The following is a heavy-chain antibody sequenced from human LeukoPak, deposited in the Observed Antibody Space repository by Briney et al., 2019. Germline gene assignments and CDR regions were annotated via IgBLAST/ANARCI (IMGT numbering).Heavy chain of an antibody. V-gene: IGHV4-30-2*01. CDR2: IYHSGST. Sequence: SETLSLTCTVSGGSINSRSYYWGWIRQPPGKGLEWIGYIYHSGSTYYNPSLKSRVTISVDRSKNQFSLKLSSVTAADTAVYYCARGEYYYDSSGPQFDYWGQGTLVTVSS. CDR1: GGSINSRSYY. J-gene: IGHJ4*02. CDR3: ARGEYYYDSSGPQFDY. D-gene: IGHD3-22*01.